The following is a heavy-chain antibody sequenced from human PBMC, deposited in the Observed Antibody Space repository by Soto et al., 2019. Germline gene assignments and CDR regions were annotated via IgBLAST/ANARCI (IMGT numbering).Heavy chain of an antibody. CDR3: ATRIGYCSSTSCYESWDAFDI. CDR1: GGTFSSYA. V-gene: IGHV1-69*06. J-gene: IGHJ3*02. Sequence: ASVKVSCKASGGTFSSYAISWVRQAPGQGLEWMGGIIPIFGTANYAQKFQGRVTITADKSTSTAYMGLSSLRSEDTAVYYCATRIGYCSSTSCYESWDAFDIWGQGTMVTVS. CDR2: IIPIFGTA. D-gene: IGHD2-2*01.